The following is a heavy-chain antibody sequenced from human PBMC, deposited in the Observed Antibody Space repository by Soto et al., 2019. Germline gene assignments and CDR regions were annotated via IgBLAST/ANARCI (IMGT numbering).Heavy chain of an antibody. D-gene: IGHD5-12*01. CDR2: IYWDDDK. CDR1: GFSLSTSGVG. V-gene: IGHV2-5*02. Sequence: QITLKESGPTLVKPTQTLTLTCTLSGFSLSTSGVGVGWIRQPPGKALEWLALIYWDDDKRYSPSLKSRVTNXKXTXINQVALTMTNMDPVDTATYYCTLSTIVGTILRFDFWGQGTLVTVSS. CDR3: TLSTIVGTILRFDF. J-gene: IGHJ4*02.